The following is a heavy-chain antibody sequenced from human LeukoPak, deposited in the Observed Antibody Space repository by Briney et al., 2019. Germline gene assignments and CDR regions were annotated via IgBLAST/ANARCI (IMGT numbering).Heavy chain of an antibody. D-gene: IGHD1-20*01. V-gene: IGHV3-7*01. J-gene: IGHJ4*02. CDR3: ARLSGDITVFDS. CDR2: IKRDGSEK. CDR1: GFTFSSYW. Sequence: PGGSLRLSCAASGFTFSSYWMSWVRQAPGKGLEWVATIKRDGSEKYYVDSVEGRFTVSRDNAKNSLYLQMNSLRADDTAVYYCARLSGDITVFDSWGQGTLVTVSS.